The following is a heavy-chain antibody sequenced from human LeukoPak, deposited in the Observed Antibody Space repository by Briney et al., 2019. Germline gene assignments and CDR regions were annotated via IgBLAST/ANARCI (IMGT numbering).Heavy chain of an antibody. Sequence: SETLSLTCTVSGGSISSYYWSWIRQPAGKGLEWIGRIYTSGSTNYNPSLKSRVTMSVDTSKNQFSLKLSSVTAADTAVYYCASASNPTYYYYYMDVWGKGTTVTVSS. CDR2: IYTSGST. CDR1: GGSISSYY. CDR3: ASASNPTYYYYYMDV. D-gene: IGHD1-14*01. J-gene: IGHJ6*03. V-gene: IGHV4-4*07.